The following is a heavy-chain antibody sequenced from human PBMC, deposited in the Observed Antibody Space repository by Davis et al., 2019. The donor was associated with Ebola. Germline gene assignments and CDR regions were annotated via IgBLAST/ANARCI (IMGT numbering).Heavy chain of an antibody. CDR1: GYSIISGDY. CDR2: IYYSGST. Sequence: SETLSLTCTVSGYSIISGDYWGWIRQPPGKGLEWIGYIYYSGSTNYNPSLKSRVTTSVDTSKNQFSLSLSSVTAADTAVYYCARMPTVTADHWYFDLWGRGTLVAVSS. V-gene: IGHV4-61*08. D-gene: IGHD4-17*01. CDR3: ARMPTVTADHWYFDL. J-gene: IGHJ2*01.